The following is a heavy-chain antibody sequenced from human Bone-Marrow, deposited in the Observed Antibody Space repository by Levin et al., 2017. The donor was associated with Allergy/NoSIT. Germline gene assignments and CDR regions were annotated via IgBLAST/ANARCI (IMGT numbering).Heavy chain of an antibody. Sequence: AGESLKISCKASGYTFTDYYIHWMRQAPGQGLEWMGRFNPSTGHTSYAQKFQGRVTMTRDTSISTAYMKLSSLKFDDTAVYYCARYDSNAFPPPQLDHWGQGTLVTVSS. CDR3: ARYDSNAFPPPQLDH. D-gene: IGHD3-22*01. CDR2: FNPSTGHT. V-gene: IGHV1-2*06. CDR1: GYTFTDYY. J-gene: IGHJ4*02.